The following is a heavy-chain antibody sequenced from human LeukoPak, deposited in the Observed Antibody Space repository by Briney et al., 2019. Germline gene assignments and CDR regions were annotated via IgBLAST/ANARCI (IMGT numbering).Heavy chain of an antibody. J-gene: IGHJ4*02. V-gene: IGHV4-34*01. CDR2: FYYSGST. D-gene: IGHD4-17*01. CDR3: ARRYGDS. Sequence: SETPSLTCAVYGGSFSGYYWSWIRQPPGKGLQWIGSFYYSGSTYYNPSLKSRVTISVDTSKNQFSLKLTSVTAADTAVYYCARRYGDSWGQGTLVTVSS. CDR1: GGSFSGYY.